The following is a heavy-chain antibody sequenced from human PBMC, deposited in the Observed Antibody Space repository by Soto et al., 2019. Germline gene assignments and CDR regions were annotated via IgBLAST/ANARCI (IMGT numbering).Heavy chain of an antibody. CDR3: AKDGVVLRFLGWFGDYYFDY. V-gene: IGHV3-23*01. Sequence: EVQLLESGGGLVQPGGSLRLSCAASGFTFSSYAMSWVRQAPGKGLEWVSAISGSGGSTYYADSVKGRFTISRDNSKNTLYLQMNSLRAEDTAVYYCAKDGVVLRFLGWFGDYYFDYWGQGTLVTVSS. CDR2: ISGSGGST. CDR1: GFTFSSYA. D-gene: IGHD3-3*01. J-gene: IGHJ4*02.